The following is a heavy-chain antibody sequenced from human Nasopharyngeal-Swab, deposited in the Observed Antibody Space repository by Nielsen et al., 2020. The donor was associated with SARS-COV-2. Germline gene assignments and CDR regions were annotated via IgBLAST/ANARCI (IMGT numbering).Heavy chain of an antibody. CDR3: PRGYPTGYSSSWRPYYYYYMDV. CDR1: GYTFTRYA. J-gene: IGHJ6*03. CDR2: INAGNGDT. Sequence: ASVKVSCKASGYTFTRYAMHWVRQAPGQRLEWMGWINAGNGDTQYSQKFQGRVTITRDTSGSTAYMELSSLRSEDTAVYYCPRGYPTGYSSSWRPYYYYYMDVWGKGTTVTVSS. V-gene: IGHV1-3*01. D-gene: IGHD6-13*01.